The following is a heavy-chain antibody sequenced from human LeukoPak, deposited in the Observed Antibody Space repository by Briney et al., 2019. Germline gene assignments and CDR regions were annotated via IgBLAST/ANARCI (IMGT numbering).Heavy chain of an antibody. V-gene: IGHV4-39*07. D-gene: IGHD3-22*01. CDR1: GGSISIIRYY. Sequence: SETLSLTCTVSGGSISIIRYYWGWIRQPPGKGLEWIGSIYYSGSTYYNPSLKSRVTISVDTSTNQFSLKLRSVTAADTAVYYCARGKEYYYDSSGSPIDPWGQGTPVTVSS. CDR2: IYYSGST. CDR3: ARGKEYYYDSSGSPIDP. J-gene: IGHJ5*02.